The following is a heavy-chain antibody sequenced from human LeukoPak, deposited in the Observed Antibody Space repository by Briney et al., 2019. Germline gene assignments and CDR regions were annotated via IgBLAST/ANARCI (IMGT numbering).Heavy chain of an antibody. Sequence: PGRSLRLSCAASGFTFDDYAMHWVRQAPGKGLEWVSGISWNSGSIGYADSVKGRFTISRDNAKNSLYLQMNSLRAEDTAVYFCARVGDIVVVVAAQGAFDIWGQGTMVTVSS. V-gene: IGHV3-9*01. CDR1: GFTFDDYA. D-gene: IGHD2-15*01. CDR3: ARVGDIVVVVAAQGAFDI. J-gene: IGHJ3*02. CDR2: ISWNSGSI.